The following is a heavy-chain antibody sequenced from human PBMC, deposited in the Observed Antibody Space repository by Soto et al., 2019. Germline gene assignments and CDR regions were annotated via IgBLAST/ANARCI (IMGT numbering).Heavy chain of an antibody. CDR1: GYTFTSYD. D-gene: IGHD2-15*01. V-gene: IGHV1-8*01. J-gene: IGHJ5*02. CDR2: MNPNSGDT. Sequence: QVQLVQSGAEVKKPGASVRVSCKASGYTFTSYDINWVRQATGQGLEWLGWMNPNSGDTGYAQKFQGRGSLTRSTSISTAYMELSSLTSDDTAVYYCARDSGSNSGWFDPWGQGTRVTVSS. CDR3: ARDSGSNSGWFDP.